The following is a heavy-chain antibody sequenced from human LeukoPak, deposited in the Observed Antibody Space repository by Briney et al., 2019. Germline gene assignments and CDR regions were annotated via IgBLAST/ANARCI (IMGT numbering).Heavy chain of an antibody. CDR2: IRSKAYGGTT. V-gene: IGHV3-49*04. CDR3: TRDPYSSSWYLGFLGY. CDR1: GFTFGDYA. D-gene: IGHD6-13*01. J-gene: IGHJ4*02. Sequence: GGSLRLSCTASGFTFGDYAMSWVRQAPGKGLEWVGFIRSKAYGGTTEYAASVKGRFTISRDDSKSIAYLQMNSLKTEDTAVYYCTRDPYSSSWYLGFLGYWGQGTLVTVSS.